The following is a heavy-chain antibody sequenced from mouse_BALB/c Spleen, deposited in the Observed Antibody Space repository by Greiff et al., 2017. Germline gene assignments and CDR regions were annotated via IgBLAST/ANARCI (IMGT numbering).Heavy chain of an antibody. CDR2: IDPSDSET. CDR3: ALHYYGSTYYYAMDY. J-gene: IGHJ4*01. V-gene: IGHV1-69*02. D-gene: IGHD1-1*01. Sequence: QVQLQQPGAELVKPGAPVKLSCKASGYTFTSYWMNWVKQRPGRGLEWIGRIDPSDSETHYNQKFKDKATLTVDKSSSTAYIQLSSLTSEDSAVYYCALHYYGSTYYYAMDYWGQGTSVTVSS. CDR1: GYTFTSYW.